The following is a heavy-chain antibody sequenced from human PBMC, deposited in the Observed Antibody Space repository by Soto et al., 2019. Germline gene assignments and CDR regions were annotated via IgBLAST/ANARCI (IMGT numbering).Heavy chain of an antibody. D-gene: IGHD2-15*01. CDR3: ARHTPAISISDH. J-gene: IGHJ4*02. V-gene: IGHV4-34*12. CDR2: IIYSGST. CDR1: GGSFSGYY. Sequence: SETLSLTCAVYGGSFSGYYWSWIRQPPGKGLEWIGEIIYSGSTYYNPSLKSRVTISVDTSKNQFSLKLSSVTAADTAVYYCARHTPAISISDHWGQGTLVTVSS.